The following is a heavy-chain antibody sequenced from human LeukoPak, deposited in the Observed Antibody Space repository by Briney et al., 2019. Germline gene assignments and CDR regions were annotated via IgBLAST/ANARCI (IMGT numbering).Heavy chain of an antibody. CDR3: ARQEDGAFDI. CDR2: IYYSGST. Sequence: SETLSLTCTVSGGSISSYYWSWIRQPPGKGLGWIGYIYYSGSTNYNPSLKSRVTISVDTSKNQFSLKLSSVTAADTAVYYCARQEDGAFDIWGQGTMVTVSS. J-gene: IGHJ3*02. V-gene: IGHV4-59*08. D-gene: IGHD5-24*01. CDR1: GGSISSYY.